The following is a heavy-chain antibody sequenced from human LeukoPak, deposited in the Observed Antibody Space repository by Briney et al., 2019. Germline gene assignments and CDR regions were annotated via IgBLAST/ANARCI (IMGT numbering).Heavy chain of an antibody. J-gene: IGHJ4*02. CDR3: ARSPRNQLLPGRVY. CDR1: GFTFSNYW. CDR2: ISSSSSYT. Sequence: GGSLRLSCAASGFTFSNYWMNWVRQAPGKGLEWVSSISSSSSYTYYADSVKGRFTISRDNAKNSLYLQMNSLRAEDTAVYYCARSPRNQLLPGRVYWGQGTLVTVSS. V-gene: IGHV3-21*01. D-gene: IGHD2-2*01.